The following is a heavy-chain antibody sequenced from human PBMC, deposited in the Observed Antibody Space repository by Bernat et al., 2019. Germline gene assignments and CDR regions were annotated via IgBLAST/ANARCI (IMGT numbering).Heavy chain of an antibody. CDR2: IYYSGST. CDR3: AREGQPPALKGFDP. Sequence: QVQLQESGPGLVKPSQTLSLTCTVSGGSISSGGYYWSWIRQHPGKGLEWIRYIYYSGSTYYNPSLKSRVTISVDTSKNQFSLKLSSVTAADTAVYYCAREGQPPALKGFDPWGQGTLVTVSP. CDR1: GGSISSGGYY. J-gene: IGHJ5*02. V-gene: IGHV4-31*03. D-gene: IGHD6-13*01.